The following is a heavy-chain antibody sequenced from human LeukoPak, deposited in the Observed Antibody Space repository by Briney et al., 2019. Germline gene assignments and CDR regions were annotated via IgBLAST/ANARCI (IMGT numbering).Heavy chain of an antibody. Sequence: PSQTLSLTCAVSGGSISSGGYSWSWIRQPPGKGLEWIGEINHSGSTNYNPSLKSRVTISVDTSKNQFSLKLSSVTAADTAVYYCARGYSPIVVVPAAPIRWFDPWGQGTLVTVSS. CDR3: ARGYSPIVVVPAAPIRWFDP. V-gene: IGHV4-30-2*01. CDR1: GGSISSGGYS. CDR2: INHSGST. D-gene: IGHD2-2*01. J-gene: IGHJ5*02.